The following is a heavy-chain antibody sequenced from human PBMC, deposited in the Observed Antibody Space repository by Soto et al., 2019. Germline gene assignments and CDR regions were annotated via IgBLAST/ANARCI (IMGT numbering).Heavy chain of an antibody. CDR1: GFTVSSNY. CDR2: FYSSGNT. D-gene: IGHD3-16*01. V-gene: IGHV3-53*01. CDR3: ATRVGGMGRYYFDC. J-gene: IGHJ4*02. Sequence: VQLVESGGGLIQPGGSLRLSCAASGFTVSSNYMSWVRQAPGKGLEWVSVFYSSGNTYYADAVKGRFTISRDISKNTMILQMNSLRVEDTAVYYCATRVGGMGRYYFDCWGQGTLVTVSS.